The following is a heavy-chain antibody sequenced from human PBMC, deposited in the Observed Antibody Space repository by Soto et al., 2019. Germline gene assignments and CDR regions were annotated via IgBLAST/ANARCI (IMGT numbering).Heavy chain of an antibody. D-gene: IGHD2-15*01. CDR1: GGTFSSYA. Sequence: QVQLVQSGAEVKKPGSSVKVSCKASGGTFSSYAISWVRQAPGQGLEWMGGIIPIFGTANYAQKFQGRVTITADESTSTAYMELSSLRSEDTAVYYCARDTVVVVAAKSIRWFDPWGQGTLVTVSS. V-gene: IGHV1-69*01. J-gene: IGHJ5*02. CDR3: ARDTVVVVAAKSIRWFDP. CDR2: IIPIFGTA.